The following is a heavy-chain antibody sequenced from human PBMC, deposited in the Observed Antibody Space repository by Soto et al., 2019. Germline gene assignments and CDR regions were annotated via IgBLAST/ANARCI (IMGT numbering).Heavy chain of an antibody. Sequence: PGWSLRLSCAASGFTFSTYTMNWVRQAPGKGLEWISSISSGSSYIYYAGSVKGRFTISRDNAKNSLFLQMNSLRADDTAVYYCARDILSGGAYPDSWGQGTKVTVSS. CDR1: GFTFSTYT. D-gene: IGHD3-10*01. CDR2: ISSGSSYI. CDR3: ARDILSGGAYPDS. V-gene: IGHV3-21*01. J-gene: IGHJ5*01.